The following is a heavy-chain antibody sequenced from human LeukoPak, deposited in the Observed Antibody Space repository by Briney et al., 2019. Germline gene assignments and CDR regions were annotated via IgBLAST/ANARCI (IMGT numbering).Heavy chain of an antibody. CDR1: GDSISSGTFY. CDR3: GRVGATIWTGMEF. D-gene: IGHD1-26*01. J-gene: IGHJ4*02. CDR2: IHYSGNT. Sequence: SETLSLTCTVSGDSISSGTFYWGWVRQPPGKGLEWIGSIHYSGNTYYNPSLKSPVTISVDTSKNQFSLNLSSVTAAGTAVYCAGRVGATIWTGMEFWGQGILVTVSS. V-gene: IGHV4-39*01.